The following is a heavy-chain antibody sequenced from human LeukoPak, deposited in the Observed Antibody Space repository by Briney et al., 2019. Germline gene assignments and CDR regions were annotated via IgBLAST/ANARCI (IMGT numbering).Heavy chain of an antibody. CDR2: ISGSGGST. CDR3: AKVHGSGSYRFDC. CDR1: GFTFDEFD. D-gene: IGHD3-10*01. V-gene: IGHV3-23*01. J-gene: IGHJ4*02. Sequence: PGGSLRLSCAASGFTFDEFDMTWVRQAPGKGLEWVSAISGSGGSTYYADSVKGRFTISRDNSKNTLYLQMSSLRAEDTAVYYCAKVHGSGSYRFDCWGQGTLVTASS.